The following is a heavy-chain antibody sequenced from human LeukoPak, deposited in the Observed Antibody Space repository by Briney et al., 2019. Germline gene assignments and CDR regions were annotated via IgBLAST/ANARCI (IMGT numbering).Heavy chain of an antibody. J-gene: IGHJ4*02. CDR1: GFPFISYA. CDR3: ASSSGYLYYFDC. V-gene: IGHV1-18*01. Sequence: ASVKVSCKTSGFPFISYAIIWVRQAPGQGLEWLGWISAYNGYTNYAQNFQGRVTMTTDTSTSTAYMELRSLRSDDTAVYYCASSSGYLYYFDCWGQGTLVTVSS. CDR2: ISAYNGYT. D-gene: IGHD3-22*01.